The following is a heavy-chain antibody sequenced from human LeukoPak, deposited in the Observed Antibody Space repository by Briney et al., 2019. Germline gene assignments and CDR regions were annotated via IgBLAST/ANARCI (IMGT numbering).Heavy chain of an antibody. Sequence: ASVKVSCKASGYTFTCYYMHWVRQAPGQGLEWMGWINPNSGGTNYAQKFQGRVTMTRDTSISTAYMELSRLRSDDTAVYYCARGGSSWYQDWFDPWGQGTLVTVSS. CDR2: INPNSGGT. CDR3: ARGGSSWYQDWFDP. V-gene: IGHV1-2*02. CDR1: GYTFTCYY. D-gene: IGHD6-13*01. J-gene: IGHJ5*02.